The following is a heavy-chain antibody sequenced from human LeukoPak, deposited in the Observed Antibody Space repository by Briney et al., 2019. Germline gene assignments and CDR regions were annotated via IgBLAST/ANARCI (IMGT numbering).Heavy chain of an antibody. CDR3: AREYISGGYFDF. J-gene: IGHJ4*02. CDR1: GGSTIRGGDYY. V-gene: IGHV4-30-4*08. CDR2: IYYSGST. Sequence: SETLSLTCTVSGGSTIRGGDYYWSWIRQPPGKGLEWIGYIYYSGSTYYNPSLKSRVTISVDTSKNQFSLKLSSVTAADTAVYYCAREYISGGYFDFWGQGTLVTVSS. D-gene: IGHD2-8*02.